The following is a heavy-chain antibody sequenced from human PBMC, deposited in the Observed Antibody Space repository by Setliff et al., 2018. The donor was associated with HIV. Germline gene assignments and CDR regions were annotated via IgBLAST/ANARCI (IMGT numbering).Heavy chain of an antibody. V-gene: IGHV4-61*02. Sequence: SETLSLTCTVSGGSISSGSYYWSWIRQPAGKGLEWIGRVYPSGSTNYNPSLKSRVTMSVDTSKNQFSLKLTSVTASDTAVYYCARAAAGNTGPFDLWGQGSQVTVSS. J-gene: IGHJ4*02. CDR1: GGSISSGSYY. D-gene: IGHD4-17*01. CDR2: VYPSGST. CDR3: ARAAAGNTGPFDL.